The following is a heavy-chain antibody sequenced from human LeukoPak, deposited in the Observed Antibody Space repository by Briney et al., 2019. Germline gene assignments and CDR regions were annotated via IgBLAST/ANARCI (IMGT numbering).Heavy chain of an antibody. CDR3: ARAPYYSHVEFYFDY. V-gene: IGHV3-7*03. D-gene: IGHD3-22*01. J-gene: IGHJ4*02. CDR1: GVTFSSYW. Sequence: PGGSLRLSCVVSGVTFSSYWMSWVRQAPGQGLEWVANMKQDGSEKYYVDSVKGRFTISRDNAKNSLYLQMNSLRAEDTAVYYCARAPYYSHVEFYFDYWGQGTLVTVSS. CDR2: MKQDGSEK.